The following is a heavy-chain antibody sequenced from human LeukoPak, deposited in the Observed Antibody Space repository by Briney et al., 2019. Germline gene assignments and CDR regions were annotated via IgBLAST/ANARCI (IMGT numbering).Heavy chain of an antibody. CDR1: GFTFSSYW. V-gene: IGHV3-74*01. CDR3: AQMGGSGYYSKGVIDY. CDR2: INSDGSST. D-gene: IGHD3-22*01. J-gene: IGHJ4*02. Sequence: GGSLRLSCAASGFTFSSYWMHWVRQAPGKGLVWVSRINSDGSSTSYADSVKGRFTISRDNAKNTLYLQMNSLRAEDTAVYYCAQMGGSGYYSKGVIDYWGQGTLVTASS.